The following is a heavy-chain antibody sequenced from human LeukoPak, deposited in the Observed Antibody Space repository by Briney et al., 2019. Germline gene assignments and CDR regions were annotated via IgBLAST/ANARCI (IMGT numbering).Heavy chain of an antibody. CDR3: AKGAYSSTCTRFDC. D-gene: IGHD6-13*01. CDR2: ISGSGGGT. Sequence: GGSLRLSCAASGFTFSSYAMSWVRQAPGKGLEWVSAISGSGGGTSYAGSVKGRFTISRDNSNNTLCLQMNSLRAEDTALYYCAKGAYSSTCTRFDCWGQGTLVAVSS. J-gene: IGHJ4*02. V-gene: IGHV3-23*01. CDR1: GFTFSSYA.